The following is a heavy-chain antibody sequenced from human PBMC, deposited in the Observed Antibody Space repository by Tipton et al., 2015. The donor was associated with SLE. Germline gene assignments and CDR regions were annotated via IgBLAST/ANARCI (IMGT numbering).Heavy chain of an antibody. CDR3: ARVRPRYYDSSGFLDY. V-gene: IGHV4-61*09. J-gene: IGHJ4*02. D-gene: IGHD3-22*01. CDR2: IYTSGST. CDR1: GGSISSGSYC. Sequence: ILSLTCTVSGGSISSGSYCWSWIRQPAGKGLEWVGYIYTSGSTNYNPSLKSRVTISVDRSKNQFSLKLSSVTAADTAVYYCARVRPRYYDSSGFLDYWGQGTLVTVSS.